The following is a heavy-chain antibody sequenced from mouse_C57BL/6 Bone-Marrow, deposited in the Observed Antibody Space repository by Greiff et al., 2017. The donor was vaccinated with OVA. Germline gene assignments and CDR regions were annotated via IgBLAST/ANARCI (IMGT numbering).Heavy chain of an antibody. CDR1: GYTFTSYW. D-gene: IGHD2-4*01. CDR2: IYPGSGST. J-gene: IGHJ3*01. Sequence: QVHVKQPGAELVKPGASVKMSCKASGYTFTSYWITWVKQRPGQGLEWIGDIYPGSGSTNYNEKFKSKATLTVDTSSSTAYMQLSSLTSEDSAVYYCARRGLVYYDPSFAYWGQGTLVTVSA. V-gene: IGHV1-55*01. CDR3: ARRGLVYYDPSFAY.